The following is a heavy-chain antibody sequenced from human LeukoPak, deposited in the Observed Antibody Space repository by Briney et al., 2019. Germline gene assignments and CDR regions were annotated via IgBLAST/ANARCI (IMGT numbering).Heavy chain of an antibody. CDR2: IYYSGST. CDR1: GGSISSYY. V-gene: IGHV4-59*01. J-gene: IGHJ4*02. CDR3: ARDRHYDSSGYYSGYFDY. Sequence: SETLSLTCTVSGGSISSYYWSWIRQPPGKGLEWIGYIYYSGSTNYNPSLKSRVTISVDTSKNQLSLKLSSVTAADTAVYYCARDRHYDSSGYYSGYFDYWGQGTLVTVSS. D-gene: IGHD3-22*01.